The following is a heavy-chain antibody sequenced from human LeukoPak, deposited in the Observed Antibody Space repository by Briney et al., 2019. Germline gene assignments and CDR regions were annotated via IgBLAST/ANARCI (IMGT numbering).Heavy chain of an antibody. D-gene: IGHD5-18*01. Sequence: SETLSLTCTVSGGSISSYYWSWIRQPPGKGLEWIGHIYYSGSTNYNPSLKSRVTISIDTSKNQFSLNLSSVTAADTAVYYCARGHVDTAMVNFDYWGQGTLVTVSS. CDR2: IYYSGST. CDR1: GGSISSYY. J-gene: IGHJ4*02. V-gene: IGHV4-59*12. CDR3: ARGHVDTAMVNFDY.